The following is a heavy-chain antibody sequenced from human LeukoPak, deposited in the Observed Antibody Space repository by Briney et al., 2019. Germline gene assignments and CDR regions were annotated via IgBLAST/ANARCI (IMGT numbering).Heavy chain of an antibody. V-gene: IGHV4-59*12. CDR1: GGSISPYY. CDR3: ARETYSHQQIYDSSGPAFDY. D-gene: IGHD3-22*01. CDR2: IYYVGNT. J-gene: IGHJ4*02. Sequence: SETLSLTCTVSGGSISPYYWSWIRQPPGKGLEWIGNIYYVGNTNYNPSLKSRVTISVDTSKNQFSLKLSSVTAADTAVYYCARETYSHQQIYDSSGPAFDYWGQGTLVTVSS.